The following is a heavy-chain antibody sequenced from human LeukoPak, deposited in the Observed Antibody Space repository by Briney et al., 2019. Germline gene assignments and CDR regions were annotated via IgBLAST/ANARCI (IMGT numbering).Heavy chain of an antibody. D-gene: IGHD3-22*01. CDR1: GVSFSGYY. J-gene: IGHJ4*02. Sequence: SETLSLTCAVYGVSFSGYYWSWIRQPPGKGLEWIGKINHSGSTNYNPSLKSRVTISVDTSKNQFSLKLSSVTAADTAVYYCARFKDTGYDNNYDYWGQGTLVTVSS. V-gene: IGHV4-34*01. CDR3: ARFKDTGYDNNYDY. CDR2: INHSGST.